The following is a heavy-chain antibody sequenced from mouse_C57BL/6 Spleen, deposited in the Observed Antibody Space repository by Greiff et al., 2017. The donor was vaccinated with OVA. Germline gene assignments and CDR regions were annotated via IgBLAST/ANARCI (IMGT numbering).Heavy chain of an antibody. CDR3: AREGTTVVADY. D-gene: IGHD1-1*01. CDR2: ISDGGSYT. J-gene: IGHJ2*01. CDR1: GFTFSSYA. Sequence: EVQLVESGGGLVKPGGSLKLSCAASGFTFSSYAMSWVRQTPVKRLEWVATISDGGSYTYYPDNVKGRFTISRDNAKNNLYLQMSHLKSEDTAMYYCAREGTTVVADYWGQGTTLTVSS. V-gene: IGHV5-4*01.